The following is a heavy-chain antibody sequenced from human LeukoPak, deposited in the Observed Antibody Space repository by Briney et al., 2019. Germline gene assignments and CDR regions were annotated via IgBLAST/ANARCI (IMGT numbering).Heavy chain of an antibody. CDR2: IYTSGST. Sequence: SETLSLTCTVSGGSISSGSYYWSWIRQPAGKGLEWIGRIYTSGSTNYNPSLKSRVTISVDTSKNQFSLKLSSVTAADTAVYYCARGRAAARIYYFDYSGQGTLVTVSS. J-gene: IGHJ4*02. V-gene: IGHV4-61*02. CDR3: ARGRAAARIYYFDY. D-gene: IGHD6-13*01. CDR1: GGSISSGSYY.